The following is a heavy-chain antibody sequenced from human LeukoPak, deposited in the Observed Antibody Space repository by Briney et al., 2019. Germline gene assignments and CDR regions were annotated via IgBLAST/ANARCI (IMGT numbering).Heavy chain of an antibody. CDR2: IKQDGSEK. D-gene: IGHD5-18*01. V-gene: IGHV3-7*01. CDR1: GFTFSSYW. CDR3: AREGRAVDTAMVGYYMDV. J-gene: IGHJ6*03. Sequence: PGGPLRLSCAASGFTFSSYWMSWVRQAPGKGLEWVANIKQDGSEKYYVDSVKGRFTISRDNAKNSLYLQMNSLRAEDTAVYYCAREGRAVDTAMVGYYMDVWGKGTTVTVSS.